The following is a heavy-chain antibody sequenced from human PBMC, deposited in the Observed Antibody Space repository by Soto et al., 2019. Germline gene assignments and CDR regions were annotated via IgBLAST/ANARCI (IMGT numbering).Heavy chain of an antibody. J-gene: IGHJ3*02. Sequence: GGSLRLSCAASGFTFSSYGMHWVRQAPGKGLEWVAVISYDGSNKYYADSVKGRFTISRDNSKNTLYLQMNSLRAEDTAVYYCAKDSPYSASYKEDGFDIWGQGSLVT. CDR2: ISYDGSNK. CDR1: GFTFSSYG. V-gene: IGHV3-30*18. CDR3: AKDSPYSASYKEDGFDI. D-gene: IGHD1-26*01.